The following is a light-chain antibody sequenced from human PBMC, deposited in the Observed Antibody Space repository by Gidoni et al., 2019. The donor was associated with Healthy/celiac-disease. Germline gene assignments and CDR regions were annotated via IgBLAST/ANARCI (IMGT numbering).Light chain of an antibody. CDR3: QQYYSYQWT. CDR2: AAS. CDR1: QGISSY. J-gene: IGKJ1*01. Sequence: AIRMTQSPSSFSASTGDRVTITCRASQGISSYLAWYQQKPGKAPKLLIYAASTLQSGVPSRFSGSGSGTDFTLTISCLHSEDFATYYCQQYYSYQWTFGQGTKVEIK. V-gene: IGKV1-8*01.